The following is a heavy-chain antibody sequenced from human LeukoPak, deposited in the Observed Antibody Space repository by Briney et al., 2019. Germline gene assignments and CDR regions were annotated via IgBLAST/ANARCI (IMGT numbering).Heavy chain of an antibody. CDR2: ISSDGSST. D-gene: IGHD3-22*01. CDR3: ARGVSEYYYDSSGYYTGSYDP. CDR1: GFTFSDYW. J-gene: IGHJ5*02. Sequence: GGSLRLSCAASGFTFSDYWMHWVRQAPGKGLVWVSRISSDGSSTSYADSVKGRFTVSRDNAKNTPYLQMNSLRAEDTAVYYCARGVSEYYYDSSGYYTGSYDPWGQGTLVTVSS. V-gene: IGHV3-74*01.